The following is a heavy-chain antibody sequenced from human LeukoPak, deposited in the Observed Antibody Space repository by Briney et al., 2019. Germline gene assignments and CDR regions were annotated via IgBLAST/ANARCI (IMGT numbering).Heavy chain of an antibody. V-gene: IGHV3-21*01. CDR1: GFTFSSYS. J-gene: IGHJ3*02. CDR2: ISSSSSYI. D-gene: IGHD6-19*01. CDR3: ARGYHSSGWRDAFDI. Sequence: GGSLRLSCAASGFTFSSYSMNWDRQATGKGLEWVSTISSSSSYIYYADSVKGRFTISRDNAKNSLCLQMNSLIAEDTAVYYCARGYHSSGWRDAFDIWGQGTMVTVSS.